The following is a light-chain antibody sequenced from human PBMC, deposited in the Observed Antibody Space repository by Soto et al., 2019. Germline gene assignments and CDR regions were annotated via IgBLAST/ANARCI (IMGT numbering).Light chain of an antibody. V-gene: IGKV3-15*01. CDR1: QNVSSN. J-gene: IGKJ5*01. Sequence: EIVMPQSPATLSVSPGERATLSCRASQNVSSNLAWYQQKPGQAPRLLIYGASTRATGIPARFSGSGSGTEFALTISSLQSEDFAVYYCQQYNNWPPITFGQGTRLEIK. CDR2: GAS. CDR3: QQYNNWPPIT.